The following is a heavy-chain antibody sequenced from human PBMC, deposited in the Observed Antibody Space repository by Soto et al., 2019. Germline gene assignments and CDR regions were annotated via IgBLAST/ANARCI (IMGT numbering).Heavy chain of an antibody. CDR2: IYYSGST. CDR1: GGSISSGGYY. V-gene: IGHV4-31*03. Sequence: KTSETLSLTCTVSGGSISSGGYYWSWIRQHPGKGLEWIGYIYYSGSTYYNPSLKSRVTISVDTSKNQFSLKLSSVTAADTAVYYCARGVMITFGGVIVGSGAFDIWGQGTMVTVSS. D-gene: IGHD3-16*02. CDR3: ARGVMITFGGVIVGSGAFDI. J-gene: IGHJ3*02.